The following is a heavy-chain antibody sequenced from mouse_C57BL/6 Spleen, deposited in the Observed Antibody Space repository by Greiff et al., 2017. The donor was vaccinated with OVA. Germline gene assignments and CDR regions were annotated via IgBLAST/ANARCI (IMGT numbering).Heavy chain of an antibody. D-gene: IGHD1-1*01. J-gene: IGHJ2*01. CDR2: IDPSDSYT. Sequence: QVQLQQPGAELVKPGASVKLSCKASGYTFTSYWMQWVKQRPGQGLEWIGEIDPSDSYTNYNQKFKGKATLTVDTSSSTAYMQLSSLTSEDSAVYYCARGTTDYFDYWGQGTTLTVSS. V-gene: IGHV1-50*01. CDR3: ARGTTDYFDY. CDR1: GYTFTSYW.